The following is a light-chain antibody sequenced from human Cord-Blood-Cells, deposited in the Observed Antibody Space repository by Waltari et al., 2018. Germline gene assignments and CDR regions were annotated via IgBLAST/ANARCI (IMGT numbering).Light chain of an antibody. J-gene: IGLJ1*01. CDR2: DVS. Sequence: QSALTQPASVSGSHGQSITISCTGTSSDVGGYNYVSWYQQHPGKAPKLMIHDVSNRPSGVSHRFSGSKSGNTASLTISGLQAEDEADYYCSSYTSSSTLYVFGTGTKVTVL. CDR1: SSDVGGYNY. CDR3: SSYTSSSTLYV. V-gene: IGLV2-14*01.